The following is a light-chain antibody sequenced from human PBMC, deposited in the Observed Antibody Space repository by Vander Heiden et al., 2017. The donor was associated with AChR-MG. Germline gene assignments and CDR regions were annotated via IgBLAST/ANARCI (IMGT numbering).Light chain of an antibody. Sequence: PGQSITISCTGTSSDLGGTNYVSWYQQHPGKAPNLLIHEVSYRPSGVSSRFSGSKSGNTASLTISGLQAEDEADYYCSSYTSSDTLLFGGGTKLTVL. CDR3: SSYTSSDTLL. CDR1: SSDLGGTNY. V-gene: IGLV2-14*01. J-gene: IGLJ2*01. CDR2: EVS.